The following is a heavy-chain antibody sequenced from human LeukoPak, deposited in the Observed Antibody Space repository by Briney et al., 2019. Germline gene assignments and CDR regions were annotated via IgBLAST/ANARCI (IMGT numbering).Heavy chain of an antibody. D-gene: IGHD3-9*01. CDR1: GYTFTSYG. V-gene: IGHV1-18*04. CDR3: ARVLEGILTAYRNFDY. CDR2: ISAYNGNT. Sequence: GASVKVSCKASGYTFTSYGISWVRQAPGQGLEWMGWISAYNGNTNYAQKLQGRVTMTTDTSTSTAYMELRSLRSDDTAVYYCARVLEGILTAYRNFDYWGQGTLVTVSS. J-gene: IGHJ4*02.